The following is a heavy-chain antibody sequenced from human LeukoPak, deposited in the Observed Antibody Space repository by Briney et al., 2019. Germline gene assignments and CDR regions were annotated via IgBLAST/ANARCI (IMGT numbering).Heavy chain of an antibody. CDR1: GFTFSSYS. D-gene: IGHD3-10*01. J-gene: IGHJ4*02. CDR3: AAAMVRGVIKNDY. Sequence: GGSLRLSCAASGFTFSSYSMNWVRQAPGKGLEWISYISSSSSTIYYADSVKGRFTISRDNAKNSLYLQMNSLRAEDTAVYYCAAAMVRGVIKNDYWGQGTLVTVSS. V-gene: IGHV3-48*04. CDR2: ISSSSSTI.